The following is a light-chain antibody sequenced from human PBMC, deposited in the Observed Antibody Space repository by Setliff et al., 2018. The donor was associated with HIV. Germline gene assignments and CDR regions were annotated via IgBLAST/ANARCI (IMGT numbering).Light chain of an antibody. CDR1: TSDVGSYNY. J-gene: IGLJ1*01. V-gene: IGLV2-11*01. Sequence: QSALAQPRSVSGSPGQSVTISCTGTTSDVGSYNYVSWYQQHPGKAPKLMIYDVTKRPSGVPDRFSGSKSGNTASLTIPGLQAEDEADYCCCSYAGSYTFPYVFGTGTKSPS. CDR3: CSYAGSYTFPYV. CDR2: DVT.